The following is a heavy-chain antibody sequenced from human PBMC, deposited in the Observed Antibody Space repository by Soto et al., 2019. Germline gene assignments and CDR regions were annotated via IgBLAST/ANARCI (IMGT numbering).Heavy chain of an antibody. Sequence: EVQLVESGGGLVQPGGSLRLSCAASGFTFSSYSMNWVRQAPGKGLEWVSYISSSSSTIYYADSVKGRFTISRDNAKNSLYLQMNSLRAEDTAVYYCARLYDFWSGWAWGQGTLVTVSS. CDR3: ARLYDFWSGWA. D-gene: IGHD3-3*01. CDR2: ISSSSSTI. J-gene: IGHJ4*02. V-gene: IGHV3-48*01. CDR1: GFTFSSYS.